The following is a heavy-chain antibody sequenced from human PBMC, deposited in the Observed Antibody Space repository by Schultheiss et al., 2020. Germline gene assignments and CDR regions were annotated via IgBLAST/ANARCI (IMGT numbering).Heavy chain of an antibody. CDR1: GYSISSGYY. D-gene: IGHD3-10*01. Sequence: SQTLSLTCDVSGYSISSGYYWGWIRQPPGKGLEWIGTIYHSGSTYYNPSLKSRVTMSVDTSKNQFSLKLSSVTASDTAVYYCARSRSSGSSYDAFDIWGQGPMV. V-gene: IGHV4-38-2*01. J-gene: IGHJ3*02. CDR2: IYHSGST. CDR3: ARSRSSGSSYDAFDI.